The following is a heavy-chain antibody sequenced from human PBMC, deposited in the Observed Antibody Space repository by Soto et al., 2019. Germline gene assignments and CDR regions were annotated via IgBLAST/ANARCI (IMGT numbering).Heavy chain of an antibody. D-gene: IGHD1-1*01. CDR2: INPSGGGT. CDR3: ARDSGDTTLSQWGRSFNY. J-gene: IGHJ4*02. V-gene: IGHV1-46*01. CDR1: GFTFTNYY. Sequence: QVQLVQSGAEVKKPGASVKVSCKASGFTFTNYYIHLVRQAPGQGLEWMGLINPSGGGTFYSQNGPGRVTVTRDTSTGTVYMELSNLRSEDTAVYFCARDSGDTTLSQWGRSFNYWGQGTLVTVSS.